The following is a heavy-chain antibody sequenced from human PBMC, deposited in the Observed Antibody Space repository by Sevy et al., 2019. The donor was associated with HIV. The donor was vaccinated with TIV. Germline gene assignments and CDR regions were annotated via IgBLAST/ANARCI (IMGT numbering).Heavy chain of an antibody. CDR3: ARDGGLYDYVWGSYYSDY. Sequence: GGSLRLSCAASGFTFSSYSMNWVRQAPGKGLEWVSSISSSSSYIYYADSVKGRFTISRDNAKNSLYLQMNSLRAEDTAVYYCARDGGLYDYVWGSYYSDYWGQGTLVIVSS. V-gene: IGHV3-21*01. J-gene: IGHJ4*02. D-gene: IGHD3-16*01. CDR2: ISSSSSYI. CDR1: GFTFSSYS.